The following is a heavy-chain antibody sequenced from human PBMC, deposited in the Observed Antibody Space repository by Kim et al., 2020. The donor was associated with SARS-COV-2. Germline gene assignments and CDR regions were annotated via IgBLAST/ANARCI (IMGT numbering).Heavy chain of an antibody. CDR3: TTDPLRGDYYGMDV. D-gene: IGHD3-16*01. CDR2: IKSKSDGGTT. CDR1: GFTFSNAW. V-gene: IGHV3-15*01. J-gene: IGHJ6*02. Sequence: GGSLRLSCAASGFTFSNAWMSWVRQAPGKGLEWVGRIKSKSDGGTTDYAAPVKGRFTISRDDSRNTLYLQMNSLKTEDTAVYYCTTDPLRGDYYGMDVWGQGTTVTVSS.